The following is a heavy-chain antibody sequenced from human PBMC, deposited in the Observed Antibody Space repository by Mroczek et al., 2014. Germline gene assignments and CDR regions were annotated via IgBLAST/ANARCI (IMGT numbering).Heavy chain of an antibody. CDR3: AKDWITMIVVVPSAFDI. CDR1: GFTFSSYG. Sequence: QVQLVQSGGGVVQPGRSLRLSCAASGFTFSSYGMHWVRQAPGKGLEWVAVISYDGSNKYYADSVKGRFTISRDNSKNTLYLQMNSLRAEDTAVYYCAKDWITMIVVVPSAFDIWGQGTMVTVSS. D-gene: IGHD3-22*01. J-gene: IGHJ3*02. V-gene: IGHV3-30*18. CDR2: ISYDGSNK.